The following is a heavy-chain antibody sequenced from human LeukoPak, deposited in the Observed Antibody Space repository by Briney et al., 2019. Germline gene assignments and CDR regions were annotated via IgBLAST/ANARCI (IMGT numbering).Heavy chain of an antibody. D-gene: IGHD2-15*01. CDR3: ARDERGYSDWFDP. Sequence: GASVRVSCKAFGYTFTSYDFNWVRQATGQGLEWMGWINPNSGNTGYAQKFQGRITMTRDTSISTVYMELTSLTFEDTAVYYCARDERGYSDWFDPWGQGTLVTVSS. CDR2: INPNSGNT. J-gene: IGHJ5*02. CDR1: GYTFTSYD. V-gene: IGHV1-8*01.